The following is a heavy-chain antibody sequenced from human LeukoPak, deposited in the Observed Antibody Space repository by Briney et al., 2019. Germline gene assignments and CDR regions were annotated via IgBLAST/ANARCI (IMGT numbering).Heavy chain of an antibody. CDR3: ARGKFGELYYFEY. D-gene: IGHD3-10*01. J-gene: IGHJ4*02. V-gene: IGHV4-31*03. CDR1: GSSITSGGYY. Sequence: PSQTLSLTCSVSGSSITSGGYYWSWVRQHPGKGLEWIGYIYHSGTTLYNPSLKSRVTMSVDTSKNQFSLRLNSVTAADTAVYYCARGKFGELYYFEYWGQGTLVTVSS. CDR2: IYHSGTT.